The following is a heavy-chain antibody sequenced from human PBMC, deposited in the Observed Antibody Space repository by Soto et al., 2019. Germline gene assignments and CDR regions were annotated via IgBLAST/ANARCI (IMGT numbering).Heavy chain of an antibody. CDR1: GFTFSSYS. CDR2: ISSSSSYI. D-gene: IGHD3-3*01. Sequence: PGGSLRLSCAASGFTFSSYSMNWVRQAPGKGLEWVSSISSSSSYIYYADSVKGRFTISRDNAKNSLYLQMNSLRAEDTAVYYCASQAVRYYDFWSGYYPHDAFDIWGQGTMVTVSS. J-gene: IGHJ3*02. CDR3: ASQAVRYYDFWSGYYPHDAFDI. V-gene: IGHV3-21*01.